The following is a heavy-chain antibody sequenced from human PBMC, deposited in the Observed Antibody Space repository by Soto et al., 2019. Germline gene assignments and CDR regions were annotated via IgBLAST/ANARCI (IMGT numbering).Heavy chain of an antibody. J-gene: IGHJ3*02. V-gene: IGHV5-51*01. D-gene: IGHD6-13*01. Sequence: PGESLKISCKGSGYSFTSYWIGWVRQMPGKGLEWMGIIYPGDSDTRYSPSFQGQVTISADKSISTAYLQWSSLKASDTAMYYCARLGYIAAADTSLPRGAFDIWGQGTMVT. CDR2: IYPGDSDT. CDR1: GYSFTSYW. CDR3: ARLGYIAAADTSLPRGAFDI.